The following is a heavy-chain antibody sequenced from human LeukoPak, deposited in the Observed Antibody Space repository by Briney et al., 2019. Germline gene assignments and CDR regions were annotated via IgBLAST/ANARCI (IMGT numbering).Heavy chain of an antibody. J-gene: IGHJ4*02. V-gene: IGHV4-59*01. Sequence: SETLSLTCTVSGGSISSYYWSWIRQPPGKGLEWIGYIYYSGSTNYNPSLKSRVTISVDTSKNQFSLKLSSVTAADTAVYYCARGWYYGQSLDYWGQGTLVTVSS. CDR1: GGSISSYY. CDR3: ARGWYYGQSLDY. CDR2: IYYSGST. D-gene: IGHD3-10*01.